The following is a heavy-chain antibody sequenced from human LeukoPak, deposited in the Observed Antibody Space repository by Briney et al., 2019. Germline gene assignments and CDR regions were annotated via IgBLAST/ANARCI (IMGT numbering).Heavy chain of an antibody. CDR3: ARLRITIFGVARCYYYGMDV. D-gene: IGHD3-3*01. CDR2: INHSGST. Sequence: PSETLSLTCAVYGGSFSGYYWSWIRQPPGKGLEWIGEINHSGSTNYNPSLKSRVTISVDTSKNQLSLKLSSVTAADTAVYYCARLRITIFGVARCYYYGMDVWGQGTTVTVSS. J-gene: IGHJ6*02. CDR1: GGSFSGYY. V-gene: IGHV4-34*01.